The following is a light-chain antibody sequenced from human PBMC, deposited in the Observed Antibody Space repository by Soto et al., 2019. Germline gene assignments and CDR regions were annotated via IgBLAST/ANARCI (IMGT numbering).Light chain of an antibody. V-gene: IGLV2-11*01. Sequence: VQWYQQLPGAAPKLMIYDVSNRPSGVPDRFSGSKSGNTASLTISGLQAEDEADYYCCSYAGSNTWVFGGGTKLTVL. CDR3: CSYAGSNTWV. CDR2: DVS. J-gene: IGLJ3*02.